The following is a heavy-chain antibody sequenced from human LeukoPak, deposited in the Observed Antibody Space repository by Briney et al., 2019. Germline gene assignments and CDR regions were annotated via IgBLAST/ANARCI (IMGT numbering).Heavy chain of an antibody. V-gene: IGHV3-74*01. D-gene: IGHD1-26*01. J-gene: IGHJ3*02. Sequence: GGSLRLSCAASGFTFSSYWMHGVRHAPRKGLVWVSRINSDGSSTSYADSVKGRFTISRDNAKNTLYLQMNSLRAEDTAVYYCARDSGLDAFDIWGQGTMVTVSS. CDR3: ARDSGLDAFDI. CDR1: GFTFSSYW. CDR2: INSDGSST.